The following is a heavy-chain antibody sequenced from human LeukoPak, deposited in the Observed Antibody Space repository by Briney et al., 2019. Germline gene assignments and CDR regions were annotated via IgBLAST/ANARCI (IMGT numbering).Heavy chain of an antibody. CDR1: GGSISSGSYY. CDR3: ARGVHGYSYGYVPWELYSYMDV. CDR2: IYTSGHT. V-gene: IGHV4-61*02. J-gene: IGHJ6*03. D-gene: IGHD5-18*01. Sequence: SETLSLTCTVSGGSISSGSYYWSWIRQPAGKGLEWIGRIYTSGHTSYNPSLKSRVTISVDTSKNQFSLKMYSVTAADTAVYYCARGVHGYSYGYVPWELYSYMDVWGKGTTVSISS.